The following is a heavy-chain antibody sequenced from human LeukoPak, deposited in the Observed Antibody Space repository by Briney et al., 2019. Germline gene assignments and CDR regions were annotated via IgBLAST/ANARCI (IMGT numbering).Heavy chain of an antibody. V-gene: IGHV1-46*01. J-gene: IGHJ5*02. CDR3: ARAGQGCSSTSCYSGNYWFDP. CDR1: GYTFTSYY. D-gene: IGHD2-2*01. Sequence: ASVKVSCKASGYTFTSYYMHWVRQAPGQGLEWMGIINPSGGSTSYAQKFQGRVTMTRDTSTSTVYMELSSLRSEDTAVYYCARAGQGCSSTSCYSGNYWFDPWGQGTLVTVSS. CDR2: INPSGGST.